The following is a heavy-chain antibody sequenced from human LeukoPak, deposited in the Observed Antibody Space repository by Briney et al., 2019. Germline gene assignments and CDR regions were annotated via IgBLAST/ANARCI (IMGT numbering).Heavy chain of an antibody. CDR3: ARVDCSSTSCYDYFDY. V-gene: IGHV1-2*04. J-gene: IGHJ4*02. Sequence: ASVKVSCKASGYTFTGYYMRWVRQAPGQGLEWMGWINPNSGGTNYAQKFQGWVTMTRDTSISTAYMELSRLRSDDTAVYYCARVDCSSTSCYDYFDYWGQGTLVTVSS. D-gene: IGHD2-2*01. CDR2: INPNSGGT. CDR1: GYTFTGYY.